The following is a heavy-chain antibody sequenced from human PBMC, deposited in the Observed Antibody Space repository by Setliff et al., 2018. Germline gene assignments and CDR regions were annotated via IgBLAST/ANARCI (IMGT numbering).Heavy chain of an antibody. CDR3: ARGDFHGVTNL. J-gene: IGHJ4*02. CDR1: GYTFTSYG. D-gene: IGHD4-4*01. V-gene: IGHV1-18*01. CDR2: ISTYNGDT. Sequence: ASVKVSCKASGYTFTSYGISWVRQAPGQGLEWMGWISTYNGDTDYAQKLQDRLTMTTDTSTSTVYMELRSLRSDDTAVYYCARGDFHGVTNLWGQGTLVTVSS.